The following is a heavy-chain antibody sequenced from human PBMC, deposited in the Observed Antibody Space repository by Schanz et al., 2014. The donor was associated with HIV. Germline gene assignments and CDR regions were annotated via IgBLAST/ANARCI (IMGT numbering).Heavy chain of an antibody. D-gene: IGHD6-6*01. Sequence: QVQLVESGGGVVQPGRSLRLSCTASGFTFSSSGMHWVRQAPGKGLEWVAAMWYDESHKGYADSVKGRFTISRDNSKNTLYLQMNSLRAEDTAVYYCARDPPLSSSSLDYWGQGTLVTVSS. J-gene: IGHJ4*02. CDR2: MWYDESHK. CDR1: GFTFSSSG. V-gene: IGHV3-33*01. CDR3: ARDPPLSSSSLDY.